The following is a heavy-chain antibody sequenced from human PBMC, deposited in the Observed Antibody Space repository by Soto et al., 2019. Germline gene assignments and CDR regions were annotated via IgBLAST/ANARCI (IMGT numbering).Heavy chain of an antibody. Sequence: EVQLLESGGGLVQPGGSLRLSCAASGFTFSDYGMSWVRQAPGKVLEWVSGLSGGSESVYYADFAEGRFTISRDNSTNTPYLQMNSLRAEDTAVYHCAKGHGYNYGGSGGLNDFWGQGTLVTVSS. V-gene: IGHV3-23*01. J-gene: IGHJ4*02. CDR2: LSGGSESV. CDR1: GFTFSDYG. CDR3: AKGHGYNYGGSGGLNDF. D-gene: IGHD5-12*01.